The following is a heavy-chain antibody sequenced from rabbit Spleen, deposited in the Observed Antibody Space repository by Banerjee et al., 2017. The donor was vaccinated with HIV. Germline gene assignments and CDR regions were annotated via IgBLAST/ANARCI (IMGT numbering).Heavy chain of an antibody. CDR2: IHGGSNGNT. CDR3: ARDLDDVIGWNFGW. V-gene: IGHV1S40*01. D-gene: IGHD4-1*01. CDR1: GFSFSSAYD. Sequence: QSLEESGGDLVKPGASLTLTCAASGFSFSSAYDMCWVRQAPGKGLEWIACIHGGSNGNTYYASWAKGRFTISKTSSTTVTLQMTSLTAADTATYFCARDLDDVIGWNFGWWGPGTLVTVS. J-gene: IGHJ4*01.